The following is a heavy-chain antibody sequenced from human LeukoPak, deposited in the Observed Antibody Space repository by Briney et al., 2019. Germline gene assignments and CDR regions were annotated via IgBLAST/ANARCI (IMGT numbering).Heavy chain of an antibody. CDR1: GFTVSSNY. Sequence: GGSLRLSCAASGFTVSSNYMSWVRQAPWKGLEWVSVIYSGGSTYYADSVKGRFTISRDNSKNTLYLQMNSLRAEDTAVYYCARDKGAYYDILTGWLDPWGQGTLVTVSS. CDR3: ARDKGAYYDILTGWLDP. CDR2: IYSGGST. D-gene: IGHD3-9*01. V-gene: IGHV3-53*01. J-gene: IGHJ5*02.